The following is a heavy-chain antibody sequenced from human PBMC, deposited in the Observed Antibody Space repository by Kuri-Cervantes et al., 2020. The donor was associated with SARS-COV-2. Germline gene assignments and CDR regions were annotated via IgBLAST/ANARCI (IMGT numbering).Heavy chain of an antibody. J-gene: IGHJ4*02. Sequence: GESLKISCAASGFTVSSNYMSWVRQAPGKGLEWVSVIYSGGSTYYADSVKGRFTISRDNSKNTLYLQMNSLRAEDTAVYYCAKGGSQIVVVPAAILCYFDYWGQGTLVTVSS. D-gene: IGHD2-2*02. CDR3: AKGGSQIVVVPAAILCYFDY. CDR1: GFTVSSNY. V-gene: IGHV3-53*01. CDR2: IYSGGST.